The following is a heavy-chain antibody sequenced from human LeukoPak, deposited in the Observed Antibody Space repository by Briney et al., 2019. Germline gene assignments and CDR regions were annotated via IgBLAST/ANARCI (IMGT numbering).Heavy chain of an antibody. Sequence: LSLTCAVYGGSFSGYYWSWIRQAPGKGLEWVSYISSSGSTIYYADSVKGRFTISRDNAKNLLYLQMNSLRAEDTAVYYCARGVTNGMDVWGQGTTVTVSS. J-gene: IGHJ6*02. D-gene: IGHD1-1*01. CDR2: ISSSGSTI. CDR3: ARGVTNGMDV. V-gene: IGHV3-11*01. CDR1: GGSFSGYY.